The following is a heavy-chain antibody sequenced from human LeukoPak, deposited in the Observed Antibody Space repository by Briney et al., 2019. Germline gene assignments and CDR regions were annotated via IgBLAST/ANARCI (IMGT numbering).Heavy chain of an antibody. CDR3: AKDTSVVSGY. CDR1: GFTFSSYW. CDR2: INSDGSST. V-gene: IGHV3-74*01. Sequence: GRSLRLSCAASGFTFSSYWMHWVRQAPGKGLVWVSRINSDGSSTSYADSVKGRFTFSRDNSKNTLYLQMNSLRAEDTAVYYCAKDTSVVSGYWGQGTLVTVSS. D-gene: IGHD2-21*01. J-gene: IGHJ4*02.